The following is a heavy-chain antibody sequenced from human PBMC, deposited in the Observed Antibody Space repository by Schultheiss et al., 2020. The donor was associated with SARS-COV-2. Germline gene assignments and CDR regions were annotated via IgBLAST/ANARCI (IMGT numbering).Heavy chain of an antibody. D-gene: IGHD3-22*01. CDR2: ISGSGSTI. CDR1: GFSFSDYY. CDR3: ARDPQSFYYDSSEFAFDI. J-gene: IGHJ3*02. V-gene: IGHV3-11*04. Sequence: GGSLRLSCAASGFSFSDYYMTWIRQAPGKGLEWVSYISGSGSTIYYADSVKGRFTISRDNAKNSLYLQMNSLRAEDTAVYYCARDPQSFYYDSSEFAFDIWGQGTMVTVSS.